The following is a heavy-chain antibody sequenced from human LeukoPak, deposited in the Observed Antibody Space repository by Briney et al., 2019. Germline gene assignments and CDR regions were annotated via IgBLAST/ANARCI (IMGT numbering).Heavy chain of an antibody. Sequence: PSETLSLTCTVSGGSISSSSYYWGWIRQPPGKGLEWIGSIYYSGSTYYNPSLKSRVTISVDTSKNQFSLKLSSETAADTAVYYCASGSYTDDWYFDLWGRGTLVTVSS. V-gene: IGHV4-39*01. D-gene: IGHD1-26*01. CDR1: GGSISSSSYY. CDR3: ASGSYTDDWYFDL. CDR2: IYYSGST. J-gene: IGHJ2*01.